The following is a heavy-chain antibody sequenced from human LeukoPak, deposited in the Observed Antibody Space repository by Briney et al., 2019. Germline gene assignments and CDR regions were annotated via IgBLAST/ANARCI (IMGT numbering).Heavy chain of an antibody. J-gene: IGHJ6*03. CDR1: GFTFRSYW. D-gene: IGHD1-26*01. CDR3: ARAGGSYFTYYYYMDV. V-gene: IGHV3-48*04. CDR2: ISSSGSTI. Sequence: GGSLRLSCAASGFTFRSYWMHWVRQAPGKGLEWVSYISSSGSTIYYADSVKGRFTISRDNAKNSLYLQMNSLRAEDTAVYYCARAGGSYFTYYYYMDVWGKGTTVTISS.